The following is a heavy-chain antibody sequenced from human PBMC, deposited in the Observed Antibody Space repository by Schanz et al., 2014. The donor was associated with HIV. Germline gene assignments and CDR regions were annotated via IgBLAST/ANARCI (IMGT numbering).Heavy chain of an antibody. CDR2: LSYDGINK. V-gene: IGHV3-30*03. CDR1: GFSFNNYG. D-gene: IGHD2-15*01. CDR3: VRDAAGRFSDRSPGY. Sequence: QVQLVESGGGVVQPGRSLRLSCVASGFSFNNYGMHWVRQAPGKGLEWVAVLSYDGINKYFADSVKGRFTISRDNSKNTLYLQVKSLRAEDTAVYYCVRDAAGRFSDRSPGYWGQGTLVIVSS. J-gene: IGHJ4*01.